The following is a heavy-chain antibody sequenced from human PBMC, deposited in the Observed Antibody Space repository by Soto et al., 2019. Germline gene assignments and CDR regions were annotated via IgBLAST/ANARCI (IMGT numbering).Heavy chain of an antibody. D-gene: IGHD4-17*01. CDR2: ISGGGTT. CDR3: AKAQVRSGDYTRFDP. Sequence: PGGSLRLSCAASGFTFSSYAMSWVRQAPGKGLEWVSSISGGGTTYNADSVKGRFTISRDNSKNTLYLQMNSLRAEDTAVYYCAKAQVRSGDYTRFDPWGQGTMVTVYS. J-gene: IGHJ5*02. V-gene: IGHV3-23*01. CDR1: GFTFSSYA.